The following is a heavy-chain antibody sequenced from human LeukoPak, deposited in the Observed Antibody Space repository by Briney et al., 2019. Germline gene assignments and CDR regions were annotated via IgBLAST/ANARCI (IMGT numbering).Heavy chain of an antibody. CDR2: INHSGST. D-gene: IGHD6-19*01. V-gene: IGHV4-34*01. CDR3: ARARGIAVAGTRDAFDI. Sequence: KPSETLSLTCAVYGGSFSGYYWSWIRQPPGKGLEWIGVINHSGSTYYNPSLKSRVTISVDTSKNQFSLKLSSVTAADTAVYYCARARGIAVAGTRDAFDIWGQGTMVTVSS. J-gene: IGHJ3*02. CDR1: GGSFSGYY.